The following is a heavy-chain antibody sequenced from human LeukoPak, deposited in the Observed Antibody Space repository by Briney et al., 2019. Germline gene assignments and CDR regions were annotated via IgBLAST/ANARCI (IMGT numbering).Heavy chain of an antibody. J-gene: IGHJ4*02. V-gene: IGHV4-34*01. D-gene: IGHD6-13*01. CDR2: INHSGNT. Sequence: KPSETLSLTCAVYGGSFSGYYWSWIRQPPGKGLEWIGEINHSGNTNYNPSLKSRVTISVDTSKNQFSLKLSSVTAADTAVYYCARGRTELAAAGNIDYWGQGTLVTVSS. CDR1: GGSFSGYY. CDR3: ARGRTELAAAGNIDY.